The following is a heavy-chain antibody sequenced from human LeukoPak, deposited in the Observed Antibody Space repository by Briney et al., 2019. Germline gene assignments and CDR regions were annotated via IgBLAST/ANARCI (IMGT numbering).Heavy chain of an antibody. D-gene: IGHD3-22*01. CDR2: INHSGST. CDR1: GGSISSSSYY. V-gene: IGHV4-39*07. J-gene: IGHJ4*02. Sequence: SETLSLTCTVSGGSISSSSYYWGWIRQPPGKGLEWIGEINHSGSTNYNPSLKSRVTISVDTSKNQFSLKLSSVTAADTAVYYCARDEYYYDSSGSFDYWGQGTLVTVSS. CDR3: ARDEYYYDSSGSFDY.